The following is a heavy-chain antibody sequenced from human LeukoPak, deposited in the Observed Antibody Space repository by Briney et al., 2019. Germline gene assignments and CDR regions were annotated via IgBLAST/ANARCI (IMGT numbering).Heavy chain of an antibody. CDR2: ISYDGSNK. J-gene: IGHJ2*01. D-gene: IGHD6-19*01. V-gene: IGHV3-30-3*01. Sequence: GGSLRLSCAASRFTFSSYAMHWVRQAPGKGLEWVAVISYDGSNKYYADSVKGRFTISRDNSKNTLYLQMNSLRAEDTAVYYCARDGGIVVAGASWYFDLWGRGTLVTVSS. CDR1: RFTFSSYA. CDR3: ARDGGIVVAGASWYFDL.